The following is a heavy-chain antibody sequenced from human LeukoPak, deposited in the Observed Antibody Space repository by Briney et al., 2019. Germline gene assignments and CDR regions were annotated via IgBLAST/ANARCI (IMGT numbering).Heavy chain of an antibody. V-gene: IGHV1-18*01. CDR2: ISAYNGNT. CDR3: ARLRRLSSWYKVHY. D-gene: IGHD6-13*01. Sequence: ASVKVSCKASGYTFTSYGISWLRQAPGQGLEWMGWISAYNGNTNYAQKLQGRVTMTTDTSTSTAYMELRSLRSDDTAVYYCARLRRLSSWYKVHYWGQGTLVTVSS. J-gene: IGHJ4*02. CDR1: GYTFTSYG.